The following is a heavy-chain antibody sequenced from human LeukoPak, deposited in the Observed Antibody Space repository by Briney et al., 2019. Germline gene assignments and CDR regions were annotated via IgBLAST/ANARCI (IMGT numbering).Heavy chain of an antibody. V-gene: IGHV4-39*07. Sequence: KTSETLSLTCTVSGGSISSSSYYWGWIRQPPGKGLEWIGSIYYSGSTYYNPSLKSRVTISVDTSKNQFSLKLSSVTAADTAVYYCARVLEGGATDAFDIWGQGTMVTVSS. CDR3: ARVLEGGATDAFDI. CDR1: GGSISSSSYY. CDR2: IYYSGST. D-gene: IGHD1-26*01. J-gene: IGHJ3*02.